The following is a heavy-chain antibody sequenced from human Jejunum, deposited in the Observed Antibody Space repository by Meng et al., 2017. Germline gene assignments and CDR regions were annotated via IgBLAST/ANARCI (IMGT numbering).Heavy chain of an antibody. D-gene: IGHD5-18*01. V-gene: IGHV4-39*01. Sequence: QLQVQESGPGLVKPSETLSLTCTVSGGSISSSSSYWVWIRQPPGMGLEWIGSIDYTEYTHFNASLKSRVTMSIDTSRKQISLMLSSVTATDTAVYYCARGPYTHGHFWYFDLWGRGTLVTVSS. J-gene: IGHJ2*01. CDR2: IDYTEYT. CDR3: ARGPYTHGHFWYFDL. CDR1: GGSISSSSSY.